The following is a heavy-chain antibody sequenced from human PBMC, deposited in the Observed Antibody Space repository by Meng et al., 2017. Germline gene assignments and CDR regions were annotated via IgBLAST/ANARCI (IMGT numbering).Heavy chain of an antibody. D-gene: IGHD3-10*01. CDR2: INPNSGGT. V-gene: IGHV1-2*06. CDR1: GYTFTGYY. CDR3: ASELNTYGSGSYAY. Sequence: GQLVQSGGEVKKPGASVKVSCKASGYTFTGYYMHWVRQAPGQGLEWMGRINPNSGGTNYAQKFQGRVTMTRDTSISTAYMELSRLRSDDTAVYYCASELNTYGSGSYAYWGQGTLVTVSS. J-gene: IGHJ4*02.